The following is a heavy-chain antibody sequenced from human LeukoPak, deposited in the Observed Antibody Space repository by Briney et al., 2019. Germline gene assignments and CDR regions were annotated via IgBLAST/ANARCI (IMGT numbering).Heavy chain of an antibody. CDR2: IKQDGSEK. D-gene: IGHD2-15*01. J-gene: IGHJ3*02. V-gene: IGHV3-7*01. CDR3: ARDCGGGSCYGPYDTFDI. CDR1: GFTFSSYW. Sequence: GGSLRLSCAASGFTFSSYWMSWVRQAPGKGLEWVANIKQDGSEKYYVDSVKGRFTISRDNAKNSLYLQMNSLRAEDTAVYYCARDCGGGSCYGPYDTFDIWGQGTMVTVSS.